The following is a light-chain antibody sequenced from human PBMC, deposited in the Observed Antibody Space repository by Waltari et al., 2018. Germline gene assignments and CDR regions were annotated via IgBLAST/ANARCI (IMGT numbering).Light chain of an antibody. J-gene: IGKJ4*01. V-gene: IGKV3-20*01. CDR3: QQYGSSPLLT. Sequence: EIVLTQSPGTLSLSPGERATLSCRASQSVSLSYLACYQQKPGQAPRLLIYGASSRATGIPDRFSGSGSGTDFTLTISRLEPEDFAVYYCQQYGSSPLLTFGGGTKVEIK. CDR1: QSVSLSY. CDR2: GAS.